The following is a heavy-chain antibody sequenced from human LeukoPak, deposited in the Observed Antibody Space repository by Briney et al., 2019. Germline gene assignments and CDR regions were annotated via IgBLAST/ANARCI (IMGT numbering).Heavy chain of an antibody. CDR1: GGTFSSYA. J-gene: IGHJ4*02. CDR2: IIPIFGTA. Sequence: SVKVSCKATGGTFSSYAISWVRQAPGQGLEWMGRIIPIFGTANYAQKFQGRVTITTDESTSTAYMELSSLRSEDTAVYYCASDYPYGDYAYWGQGTLVTVSS. CDR3: ASDYPYGDYAY. V-gene: IGHV1-69*05. D-gene: IGHD4-17*01.